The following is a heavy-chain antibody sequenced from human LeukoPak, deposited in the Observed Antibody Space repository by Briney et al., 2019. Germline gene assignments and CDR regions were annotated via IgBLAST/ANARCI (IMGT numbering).Heavy chain of an antibody. CDR2: ISSSSSYI. Sequence: GGSLRLSCAASGFTFSSYSMNWVRQAPGKGLEWVSSISSSSSYIYYADSVKGRFTISRDNSKNTLYLQMNSLRAEDTAVYYCARDLIPAAIPDNWFDPWGQGTLVTVSS. J-gene: IGHJ5*02. D-gene: IGHD2-2*01. CDR1: GFTFSSYS. V-gene: IGHV3-21*01. CDR3: ARDLIPAAIPDNWFDP.